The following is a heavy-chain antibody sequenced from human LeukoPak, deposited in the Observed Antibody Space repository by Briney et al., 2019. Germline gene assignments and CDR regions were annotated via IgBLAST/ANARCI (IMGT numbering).Heavy chain of an antibody. D-gene: IGHD1-14*01. CDR1: GFTVSSNY. V-gene: IGHV3-53*01. Sequence: HPGGSLRLSCAASGFTVSSNYMSWVRQAPGKGLEWVSVIYSGGSTYYADSVKGRFTISRDNSKNTLYLQMNSLRAEDTAVYYCARTRPGSRYYYYGMDVWGQGTTVTVSS. J-gene: IGHJ6*02. CDR3: ARTRPGSRYYYYGMDV. CDR2: IYSGGST.